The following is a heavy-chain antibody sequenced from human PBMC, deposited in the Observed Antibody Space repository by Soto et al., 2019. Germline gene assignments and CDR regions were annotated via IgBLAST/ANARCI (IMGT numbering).Heavy chain of an antibody. CDR3: AKGPDYGDYYFDY. CDR1: GFSFDDNA. V-gene: IGHV3-9*01. Sequence: GGSLRLSCAASGFSFDDNAMHWVRQAPGRGLEWVSGHSWNSGTIGYGDSVKGRFTISRDNAKNSLYLQMNSLIPEDTALYYCAKGPDYGDYYFDYWGQGTLVTVSS. J-gene: IGHJ4*02. CDR2: HSWNSGTI. D-gene: IGHD4-17*01.